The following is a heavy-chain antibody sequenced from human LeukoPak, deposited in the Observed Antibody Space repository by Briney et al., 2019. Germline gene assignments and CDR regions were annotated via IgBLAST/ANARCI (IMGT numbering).Heavy chain of an antibody. Sequence: SETLSLTCTVSGYSISSGYYWGWIRQPPGKGLEWIGSIYHSGSTYYNPSLKSRVTISVDTSKNQFSLKLSSVTAADTAVYYCARDPPPACGGDCYSGPIWGQGTLVTVSS. CDR1: GYSISSGYY. D-gene: IGHD2-21*02. V-gene: IGHV4-38-2*02. CDR3: ARDPPPACGGDCYSGPI. CDR2: IYHSGST. J-gene: IGHJ4*02.